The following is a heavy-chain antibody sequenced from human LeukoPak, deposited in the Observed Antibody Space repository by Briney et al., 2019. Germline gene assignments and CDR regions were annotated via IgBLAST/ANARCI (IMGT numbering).Heavy chain of an antibody. CDR2: IWYDGSNK. Sequence: GVSLRLSCAASGFTFSSYGMHWVRQAPGKGLEWGAVIWYDGSNKYYADSVKGRFTISRDNSKNTLYLQMNSLRAEDTAVYYCARDTNYLSGGVLGYWGQGTLVTVSS. D-gene: IGHD5-24*01. V-gene: IGHV3-33*01. CDR1: GFTFSSYG. CDR3: ARDTNYLSGGVLGY. J-gene: IGHJ4*02.